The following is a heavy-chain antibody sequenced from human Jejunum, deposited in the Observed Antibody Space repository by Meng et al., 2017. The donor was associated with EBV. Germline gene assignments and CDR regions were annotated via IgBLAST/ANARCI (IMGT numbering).Heavy chain of an antibody. CDR2: INTGTRNP. CDR1: GYSFTSRA. D-gene: IGHD2-2*01. Sequence: QVQVVESGLEVKPPGASVKVSCKASGYSFTSRAMHWVRQAPGQGLEWMGWINTGTRNPTYAQGLTGRFVFSLDTSVSTAYLQISSLKAEDTAVYYCARGEGGYCSSSSCYLGTWGQGTLVTVSS. J-gene: IGHJ4*02. V-gene: IGHV7-4-1*02. CDR3: ARGEGGYCSSSSCYLGT.